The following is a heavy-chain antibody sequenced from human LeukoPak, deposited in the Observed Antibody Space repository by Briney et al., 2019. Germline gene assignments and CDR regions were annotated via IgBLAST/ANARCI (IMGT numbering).Heavy chain of an antibody. CDR3: ARAVVPAAGDYYYYMDV. D-gene: IGHD2-2*01. CDR1: GGSISSSSYY. V-gene: IGHV4-39*07. Sequence: SETLSLTCTVSGGSISSSSYYWGWIRQPPGKGLEWIGSIYYSGSTYYNPSLKSRVTISVDTSKNQFSLKLSSVTAADTAVYYCARAVVPAAGDYYYYMDVWGKGTTVTVSS. J-gene: IGHJ6*03. CDR2: IYYSGST.